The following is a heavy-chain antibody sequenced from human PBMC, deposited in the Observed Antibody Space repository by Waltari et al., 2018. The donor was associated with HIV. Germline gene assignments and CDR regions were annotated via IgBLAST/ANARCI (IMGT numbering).Heavy chain of an antibody. CDR2: INHSGST. Sequence: QVQLQQWGAGLLKPSETLSLTCAVYGGSFSGYYWSWIRQPPGKGLEWIGEINHSGSTNYNPSLKSRVTISVDTSKNQFSLKLSSVTAADTAVYYCARATRGRHRFDPWGQGTLVTVSS. CDR1: GGSFSGYY. V-gene: IGHV4-34*01. J-gene: IGHJ5*02. CDR3: ARATRGRHRFDP. D-gene: IGHD2-21*01.